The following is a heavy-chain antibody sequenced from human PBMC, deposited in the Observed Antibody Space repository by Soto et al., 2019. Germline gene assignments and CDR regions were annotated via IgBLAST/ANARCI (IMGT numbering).Heavy chain of an antibody. CDR2: ITGGSGFT. CDR3: AKSGPTNYFDF. Sequence: GGSLRLSCAASGFTFSTFAMNWVRQAPGKGLEWVSGITGGSGFTFYADSVKGRFTISRDDSENTLFLQMSSLRAEDTAKYYCAKSGPTNYFDFWGQGTLVTVSS. D-gene: IGHD1-26*01. CDR1: GFTFSTFA. V-gene: IGHV3-23*01. J-gene: IGHJ4*02.